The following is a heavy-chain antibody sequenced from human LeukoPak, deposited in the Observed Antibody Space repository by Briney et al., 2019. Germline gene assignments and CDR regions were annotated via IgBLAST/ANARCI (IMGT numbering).Heavy chain of an antibody. Sequence: GQSLKGYGKGSGYSFTSYWIGWVRQMPGKGLEWMGIIYPGDSDTRYSPSFQGQVTISADKSISTAYLQWSSLKASDTAMYYCARTYIAARPGAYYYMDVWGKGTTVTVSS. CDR3: ARTYIAARPGAYYYMDV. J-gene: IGHJ6*03. CDR1: GYSFTSYW. D-gene: IGHD6-6*01. V-gene: IGHV5-51*03. CDR2: IYPGDSDT.